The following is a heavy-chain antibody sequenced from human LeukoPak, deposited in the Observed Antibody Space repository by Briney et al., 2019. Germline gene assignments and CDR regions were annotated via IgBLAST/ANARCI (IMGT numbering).Heavy chain of an antibody. CDR2: ISSSSSYI. CDR1: GFTFSSYS. CDR3: ASTPYGDYGY. D-gene: IGHD4-17*01. J-gene: IGHJ4*02. Sequence: PGGSLRLSCAASGFTFSSYSMNWVRQAPGKGLEWVSSISSSSSYIYYADSVKGRFTISRDNSKNTLYLQMNSLRAEDTAVYYCASTPYGDYGYWGQGTLVTVSS. V-gene: IGHV3-21*01.